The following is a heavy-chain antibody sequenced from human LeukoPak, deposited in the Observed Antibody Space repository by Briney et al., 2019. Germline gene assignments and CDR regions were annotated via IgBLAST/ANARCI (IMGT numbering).Heavy chain of an antibody. CDR3: VKGHIDGEGYYYFDY. V-gene: IGHV3-23*01. D-gene: IGHD3-22*01. J-gene: IGHJ4*02. CDR1: GFAFSSYA. Sequence: PGGSLRLSCAASGFAFSSYATNWVRQAPGKGLEWVSSISGSGGRTYYADSVKGRFTISRDNSKNTLYLQMNSPRAEDTAVYYCVKGHIDGEGYYYFDYWGQGTLVTVSS. CDR2: ISGSGGRT.